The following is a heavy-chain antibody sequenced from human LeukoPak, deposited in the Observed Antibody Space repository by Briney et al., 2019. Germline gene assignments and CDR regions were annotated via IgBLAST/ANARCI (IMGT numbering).Heavy chain of an antibody. CDR1: GGSFSGNY. Sequence: PSETLSLTCAVYGGSFSGNYWSWMRPTPGKGLEWIGEINHIGSTNYNPSLKSRVTISIDTSKNHFSLRLSSVTAADTAVYYCARGYGSGSYFAYWGQGTLVTVSS. D-gene: IGHD3-10*01. CDR2: INHIGST. CDR3: ARGYGSGSYFAY. V-gene: IGHV4-34*01. J-gene: IGHJ4*02.